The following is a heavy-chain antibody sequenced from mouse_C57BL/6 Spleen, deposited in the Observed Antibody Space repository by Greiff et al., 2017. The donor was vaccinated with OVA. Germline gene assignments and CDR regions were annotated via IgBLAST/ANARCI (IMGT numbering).Heavy chain of an antibody. Sequence: EVKLQESGAELVKPGASVKLSCTASGFNIKDYYMHWVKQRTEQGLEWIGRIDPEDGETKYAPKFQGKATITADTSSNTAYLQLSSLTSDDTAVYYCARKASVVSNWYFDVWGTGTTVTISS. V-gene: IGHV14-2*01. CDR1: GFNIKDYY. CDR3: ARKASVVSNWYFDV. D-gene: IGHD1-1*01. J-gene: IGHJ1*03. CDR2: IDPEDGET.